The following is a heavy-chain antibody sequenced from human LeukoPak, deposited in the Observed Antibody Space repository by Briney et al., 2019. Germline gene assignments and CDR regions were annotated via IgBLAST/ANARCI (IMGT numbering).Heavy chain of an antibody. CDR1: GYTFTSYG. D-gene: IGHD3-10*01. V-gene: IGHV1-18*01. CDR3: ARKNYGSGSYYTFDY. J-gene: IGHJ4*02. Sequence: ASVKVSYKASGYTFTSYGISWVRQAPGQGLEWMGWISAYNGNTNYAQKLQGRVTMTTDTSTSTAYMELRSLRSDDTAVYYCARKNYGSGSYYTFDYWGQGTLVTVSS. CDR2: ISAYNGNT.